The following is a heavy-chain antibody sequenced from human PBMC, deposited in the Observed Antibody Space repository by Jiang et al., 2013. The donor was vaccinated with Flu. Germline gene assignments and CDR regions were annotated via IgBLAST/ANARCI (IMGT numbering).Heavy chain of an antibody. CDR2: IYPRDSDT. CDR1: GYSFSTYW. V-gene: IGHV5-51*01. D-gene: IGHD6-19*01. J-gene: IGHJ4*02. CDR3: ARLTGWDTGWHARDYFDY. Sequence: VQLLESGAEVEKPGDSLKISCKGSGYSFSTYWIGWVRQMPGKGLEWMGTIYPRDSDTRYSPSFQGQVTISVDKSISTAYLQWSNLKASDTAMYYCARLTGWDTGWHARDYFDYWGQG.